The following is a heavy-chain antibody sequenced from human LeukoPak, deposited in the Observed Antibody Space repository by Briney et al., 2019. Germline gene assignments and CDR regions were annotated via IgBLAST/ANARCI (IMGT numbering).Heavy chain of an antibody. CDR1: GYTLTELS. CDR3: ATAWAYCSSTSCSFDY. J-gene: IGHJ4*02. D-gene: IGHD2-2*01. CDR2: FDPEDGET. V-gene: IGHV1-24*01. Sequence: ASVKVSCKVSGYTLTELSMHWVRQAPGKGLEWMGGFDPEDGETIYAQKFQGRVTMTEDTSTDTAYMELSSLRSEDTAAYYCATAWAYCSSTSCSFDYWGQGTLVTVSS.